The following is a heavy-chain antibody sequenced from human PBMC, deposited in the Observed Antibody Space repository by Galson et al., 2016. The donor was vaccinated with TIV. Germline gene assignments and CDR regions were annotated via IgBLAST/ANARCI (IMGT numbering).Heavy chain of an antibody. CDR1: GFTFTDHG. Sequence: SLRLSCAASGFTFTDHGMHWVRQAPGKGLEWLTLIWYDGSNKHYAGSVKGRFTISRDNSKNTLYLQMHSLRPEDTAVYYCARAQNSTRWNGRLDSWGQGTLVTVSS. CDR2: IWYDGSNK. J-gene: IGHJ4*02. D-gene: IGHD2-2*01. CDR3: ARAQNSTRWNGRLDS. V-gene: IGHV3-33*01.